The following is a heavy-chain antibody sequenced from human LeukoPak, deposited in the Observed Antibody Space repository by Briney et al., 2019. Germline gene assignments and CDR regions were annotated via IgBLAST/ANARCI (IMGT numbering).Heavy chain of an antibody. Sequence: SETLSITCTVSGDSISSYYWSWIRQPPGKGLEWIGYIYYSGSTNYNPSLKSRVTISVDTSKNQFSLKLSSVTAADTAVYYCAREGGVRYFDWSPSYYFDYWGQGTLVTVSS. V-gene: IGHV4-59*01. D-gene: IGHD3-9*01. J-gene: IGHJ4*02. CDR1: GDSISSYY. CDR2: IYYSGST. CDR3: AREGGVRYFDWSPSYYFDY.